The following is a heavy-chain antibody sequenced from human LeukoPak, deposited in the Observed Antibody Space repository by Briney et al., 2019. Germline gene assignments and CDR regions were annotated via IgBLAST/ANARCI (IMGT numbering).Heavy chain of an antibody. CDR3: ARYGSGSNYRDPFGS. Sequence: GGSLRLSCVASGFNFDEYAMNWVRQAPGKGLEWISCIYRDSSVKHYADSVRGRFTVSRDNAKNLVYLQMNSMRAEDTAVYFSARYGSGSNYRDPFGSWGQGTLVTVSS. V-gene: IGHV3-48*01. CDR2: IYRDSSVK. CDR1: GFNFDEYA. J-gene: IGHJ4*02. D-gene: IGHD3-10*01.